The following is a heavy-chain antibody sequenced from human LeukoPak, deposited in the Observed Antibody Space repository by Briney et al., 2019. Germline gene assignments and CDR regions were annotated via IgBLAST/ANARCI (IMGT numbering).Heavy chain of an antibody. D-gene: IGHD1-26*01. CDR3: AREGGSRSNIVGATRAFGY. V-gene: IGHV3-20*01. J-gene: IGHJ4*02. CDR2: INWNGGST. Sequence: GGSLRLSCAASGFTFDDYVMSCVRQAPGKGLEWVSGINWNGGSTGYADSLKGRFTISRDNAKNSLYLQMKSLRAEGTAWYNCAREGGSRSNIVGATRAFGYWGQETLVTASS. CDR1: GFTFDDYV.